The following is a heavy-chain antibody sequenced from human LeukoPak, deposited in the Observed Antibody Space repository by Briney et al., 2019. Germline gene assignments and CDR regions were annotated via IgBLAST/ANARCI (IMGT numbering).Heavy chain of an antibody. J-gene: IGHJ4*02. CDR2: IYPGDSDT. CDR3: ARRATVTYLDY. D-gene: IGHD4-17*01. Sequence: GASLKISSKASGYSFTSYWIGWVREMPGKGPEWMGIIYPGDSDTRYSPSFQGQVTISADKSISTAYLQWSSLKASDTAMYYCARRATVTYLDYWGQGTLVTVSS. V-gene: IGHV5-51*01. CDR1: GYSFTSYW.